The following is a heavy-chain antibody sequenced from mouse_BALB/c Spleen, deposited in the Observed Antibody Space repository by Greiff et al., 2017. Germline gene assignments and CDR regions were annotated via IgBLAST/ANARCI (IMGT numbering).Heavy chain of an antibody. D-gene: IGHD1-1*01. CDR1: GFNIKDTY. CDR2: IDPANGNT. Sequence: VQLQQSGAELVKPGASVKLSCTASGFNIKDTYMHWVKQRHEQGLEWIGRIDPANGNTKYDPKFQGKATITADTSSNTAYLQLSSLTSEDTAVYYCGAYYGSSPFAYWGQGTLVTVSA. V-gene: IGHV14-3*02. J-gene: IGHJ3*01. CDR3: GAYYGSSPFAY.